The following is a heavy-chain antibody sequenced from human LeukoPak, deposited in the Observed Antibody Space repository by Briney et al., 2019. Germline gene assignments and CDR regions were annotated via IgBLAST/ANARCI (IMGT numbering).Heavy chain of an antibody. J-gene: IGHJ4*02. D-gene: IGHD3-10*01. CDR2: ISGSGGST. CDR3: ALLWFGKLLPDY. CDR1: GFTFSSYA. Sequence: AGRSLRLSCAASGFTFSSYAMSWVRQAPGKGLEWVSAISGSGGSTYYADSVKGRFTISRDNSKNTLYLQMNSLRAEDTAVYYCALLWFGKLLPDYWGQGTLVTVSS. V-gene: IGHV3-23*01.